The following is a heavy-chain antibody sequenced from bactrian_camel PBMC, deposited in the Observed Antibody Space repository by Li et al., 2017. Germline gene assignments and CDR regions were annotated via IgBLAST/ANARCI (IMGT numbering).Heavy chain of an antibody. D-gene: IGHD3*01. CDR2: IDTDGTI. Sequence: HVQLVESGGGSVQTGGSLRLSCAASGYIRSIYRMAWFRQTPGKEREGVASIDTDGTIRYADSVKGRFTISKDKDKEKGYLQMGSLKPEDTAMYYCAAARGCTAFRGKTPPPERWFMYWGQGTQVTVS. CDR1: GYIRSIYR. J-gene: IGHJ4*01. V-gene: IGHV3S53*01. CDR3: AAARGCTAFRGKTPPPERWFMY.